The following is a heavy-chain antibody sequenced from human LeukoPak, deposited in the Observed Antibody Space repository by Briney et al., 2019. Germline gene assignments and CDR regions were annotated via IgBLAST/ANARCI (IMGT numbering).Heavy chain of an antibody. D-gene: IGHD5/OR15-5a*01. CDR3: ARDLREHTNWFDP. Sequence: KPGGSLRLSCAASGFTFSDYYMSWIRQAPGKGLEWVSYISSSSSYTNYADSVKGRFTISRDNAKNSLYLQMNSLRAEDTAMYYCARDLREHTNWFDPWGQGTLVTVSS. V-gene: IGHV3-11*06. J-gene: IGHJ5*02. CDR2: ISSSSSYT. CDR1: GFTFSDYY.